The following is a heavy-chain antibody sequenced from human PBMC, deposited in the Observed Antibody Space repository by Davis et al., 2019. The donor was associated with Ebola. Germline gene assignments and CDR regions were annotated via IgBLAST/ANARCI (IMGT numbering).Heavy chain of an antibody. Sequence: AASVKVSCKASGGSFNNYAVSWVRQAPGQGLEWMGGIIPIFDVTNYAQQFRGRVTITADEITSTAYMELSSLRSEGTAVYYCAIMTNYYDSSGYYNALLYYFDYWGQGTLVTISS. V-gene: IGHV1-69*13. CDR3: AIMTNYYDSSGYYNALLYYFDY. CDR2: IIPIFDVT. J-gene: IGHJ4*02. CDR1: GGSFNNYA. D-gene: IGHD3-22*01.